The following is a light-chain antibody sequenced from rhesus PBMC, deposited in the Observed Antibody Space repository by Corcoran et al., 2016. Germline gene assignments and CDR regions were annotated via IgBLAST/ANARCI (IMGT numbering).Light chain of an antibody. CDR3: MEALEVPLT. CDR2: ELS. J-gene: IGKJ4*01. V-gene: IGKV2-104*02. Sequence: DIVMTQTPLSLPVTPGEPASISCRSSQSLLDSEDGNTFLDWYLQKPGQSPQLLIYELSNRASGVPDRFSGSGAETDFTRKISRVEAEAGGVYYCMEALEVPLTFGGGTKVEIK. CDR1: QSLLDSEDGNTF.